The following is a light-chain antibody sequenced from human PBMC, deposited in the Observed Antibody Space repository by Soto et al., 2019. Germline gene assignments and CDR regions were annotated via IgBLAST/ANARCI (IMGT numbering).Light chain of an antibody. CDR2: EVT. CDR1: SSDVGSYNR. Sequence: QSVLTQPPSVSGSPGQSVTISCTGTSSDVGSYNRVSWYQQAPGTVPKVMIYEVTNRPSGVPDRFSGSKSGNTVSLTISGLQAEDEADYYWCSYRSGNTYVFGTGTKVTVL. CDR3: CSYRSGNTYV. V-gene: IGLV2-18*02. J-gene: IGLJ1*01.